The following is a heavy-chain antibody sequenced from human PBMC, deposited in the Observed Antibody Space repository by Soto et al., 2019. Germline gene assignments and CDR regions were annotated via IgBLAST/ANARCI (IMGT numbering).Heavy chain of an antibody. CDR2: ISWDGGST. D-gene: IGHD6-13*01. CDR3: AKDMGQQLAPDY. Sequence: GESLKISCAASGFTFDDYTMHWVRQAPGKGLEWVSLISWDGGSTYYADSVKGRFTISRDNSKNSLYLQMNSLRTEDTALYYCAKDMGQQLAPDYWGQGTLVTVSS. V-gene: IGHV3-43*01. J-gene: IGHJ4*02. CDR1: GFTFDDYT.